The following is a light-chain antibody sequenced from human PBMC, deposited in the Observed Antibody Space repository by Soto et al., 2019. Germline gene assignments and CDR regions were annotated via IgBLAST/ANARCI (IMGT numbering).Light chain of an antibody. V-gene: IGKV1-27*01. CDR3: QKYNSAPLFT. Sequence: DIQMTQSPSSLSASVGDRVTITCRTSQGISNYLAWYQQKPGKVPKLLIYAASTLQSGVPSRFSGSGSGTDFTLTISSLQPEDVATYYCQKYNSAPLFTFGPGTKVDIK. CDR2: AAS. CDR1: QGISNY. J-gene: IGKJ3*01.